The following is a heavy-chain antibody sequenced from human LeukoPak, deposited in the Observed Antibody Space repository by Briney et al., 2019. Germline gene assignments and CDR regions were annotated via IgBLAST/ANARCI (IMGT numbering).Heavy chain of an antibody. CDR1: GFTFDDYG. J-gene: IGHJ4*02. D-gene: IGHD1-26*01. CDR3: ARLSQWEIVGSFFDY. V-gene: IGHV3-20*04. CDR2: INWNGGST. Sequence: PGGSLRLSCAVSGFTFDDYGMSWVRQAPGKGLEWVSGINWNGGSTGYADSVKGRFTISGDNAKNSLYLQMNRLRAEDTALYYCARLSQWEIVGSFFDYWGQGTLVTVSS.